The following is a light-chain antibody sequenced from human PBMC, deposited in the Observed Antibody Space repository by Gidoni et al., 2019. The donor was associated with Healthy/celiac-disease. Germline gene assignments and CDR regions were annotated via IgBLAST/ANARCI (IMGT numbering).Light chain of an antibody. CDR1: QSVSSY. Sequence: IVFTQSPATLSLSPGERATLSCRASQSVSSYLAWYQQKPGQAPRLLIYDASNRATGIPARFSGSGSGTDFTLTISSREPEDFAVYYCQQRSNWPPRVTFGPGTKVDIK. CDR3: QQRSNWPPRVT. CDR2: DAS. V-gene: IGKV3-11*01. J-gene: IGKJ3*01.